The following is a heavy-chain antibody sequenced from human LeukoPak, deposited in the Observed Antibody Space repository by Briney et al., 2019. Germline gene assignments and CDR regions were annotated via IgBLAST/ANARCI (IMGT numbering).Heavy chain of an antibody. J-gene: IGHJ6*03. D-gene: IGHD4-17*01. CDR2: INPNSGGT. CDR3: ARGYGSVSYYYYYYYMDV. Sequence: ASVKVSCKASGYTFTGYYMHWVRQAPGQGLEWMGRINPNSGGTNYAQKFQGRVTMTRDTSISTAYMELSRLRSDDTAVYYCARGYGSVSYYYYYYYMDVWGKGTTVTVSS. V-gene: IGHV1-2*06. CDR1: GYTFTGYY.